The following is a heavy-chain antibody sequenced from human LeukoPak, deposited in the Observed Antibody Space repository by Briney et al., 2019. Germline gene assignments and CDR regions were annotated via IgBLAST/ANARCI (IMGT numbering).Heavy chain of an antibody. CDR2: ISSSSSYI. Sequence: GGSLSLSCALSGFTFSSYSMNWVRQAPGKGLEWVSSISSSSSYIYYADSVKGRFPISRDNAKNSLYLQMNSLRAEDTAVYYCARDSGDGYVDWGQGTLVTVSS. D-gene: IGHD5-24*01. CDR3: ARDSGDGYVD. J-gene: IGHJ4*02. CDR1: GFTFSSYS. V-gene: IGHV3-21*01.